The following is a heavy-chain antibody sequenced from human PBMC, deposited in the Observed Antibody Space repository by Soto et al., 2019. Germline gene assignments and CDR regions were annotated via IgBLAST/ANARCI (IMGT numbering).Heavy chain of an antibody. D-gene: IGHD1-1*01. CDR1: GFTFSSYA. J-gene: IGHJ3*02. CDR3: ARGANHQLEPFPGDDAFDI. CDR2: ISSNGGST. Sequence: GGSLRLSCAASGFTFSSYAMHWVRQAPGKGLEYVSAISSNGGSTYYANSVKGRFTISRDNSKNTLYLQMGSLRAEDMTVYYCARGANHQLEPFPGDDAFDIWGQGTMVTVSS. V-gene: IGHV3-64*01.